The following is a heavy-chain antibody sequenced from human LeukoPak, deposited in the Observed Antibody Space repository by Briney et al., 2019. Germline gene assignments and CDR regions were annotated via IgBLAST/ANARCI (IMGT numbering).Heavy chain of an antibody. Sequence: SETLSLTCTVSGGSISSYYWSWIRQPAGKGLEWIGRIYTSGSTNYNPSLKSRVTMSVDTSKNQFSLKLSSVTAADTAVYYCARDMYYYDSSGYLFDYWGQGTLVTVSS. D-gene: IGHD3-22*01. V-gene: IGHV4-4*07. CDR1: GGSISSYY. CDR3: ARDMYYYDSSGYLFDY. J-gene: IGHJ4*02. CDR2: IYTSGST.